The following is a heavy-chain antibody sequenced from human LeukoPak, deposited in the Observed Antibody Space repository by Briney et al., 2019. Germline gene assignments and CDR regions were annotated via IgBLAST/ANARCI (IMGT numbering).Heavy chain of an antibody. V-gene: IGHV1-2*02. CDR1: GYTFTGYY. J-gene: IGHJ5*02. CDR2: ISPNSGGT. D-gene: IGHD2-2*01. CDR3: ARRYCSSTSCQQNWFDP. Sequence: ASVKVSCKASGYTFTGYYMHWVRQAPGQGLEWMGWISPNSGGTNYAQKFQGRVTMTRDTSISTAYMELSRLRSDDTAVYYCARRYCSSTSCQQNWFDPWGQGTLVTVSS.